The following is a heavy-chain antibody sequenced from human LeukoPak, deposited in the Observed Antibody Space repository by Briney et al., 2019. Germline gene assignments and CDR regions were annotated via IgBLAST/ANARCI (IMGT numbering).Heavy chain of an antibody. D-gene: IGHD3-9*01. CDR2: TNDSGTT. CDR3: SRRGRDRDWFPRTLDY. V-gene: IGHV4-34*01. J-gene: IGHJ4*02. Sequence: SETLSLTCAVYGESFRDFFWTWVRQTPGKGLEWIGETNDSGTTNYNPSLKSRVTISIDMSMNQFFLRMTSATVADTAVYYCSRRGRDRDWFPRTLDYWGQGTPVLVSS. CDR1: GESFRDFF.